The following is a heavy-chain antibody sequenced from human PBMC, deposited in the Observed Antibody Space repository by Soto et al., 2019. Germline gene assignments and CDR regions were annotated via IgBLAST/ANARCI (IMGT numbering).Heavy chain of an antibody. D-gene: IGHD2-15*01. J-gene: IGHJ6*02. CDR2: IVVASGQT. CDR3: SADRPDIGVGWWV. CDR1: GSGFISSG. Sequence: SVKVSCKASGSGFISSGIQWVRQAHGQRLEWIGWIVVASGQTNYAQNFRGRVAITRDTSTAAAYIELTGLTSEDTAVYFCSADRPDIGVGWWVWGQGTTVTVSS. V-gene: IGHV1-58*02.